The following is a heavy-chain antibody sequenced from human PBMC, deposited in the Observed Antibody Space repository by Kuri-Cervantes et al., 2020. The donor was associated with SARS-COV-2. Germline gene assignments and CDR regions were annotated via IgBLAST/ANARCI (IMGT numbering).Heavy chain of an antibody. D-gene: IGHD3-22*01. CDR3: AKDQGDDYYDSSGYYGWGVVDY. CDR1: GYTFTSYG. V-gene: IGHV1-18*01. J-gene: IGHJ4*02. CDR2: ISAYNGNT. Sequence: ASVKVSCKASGYTFTSYGISWVRQAPGQGLEWMGWISAYNGNTNYAQKLQGRVTMTTDTSTSTAYMELRSLRSDDTAVYYCAKDQGDDYYDSSGYYGWGVVDYWGQGTLVTVSS.